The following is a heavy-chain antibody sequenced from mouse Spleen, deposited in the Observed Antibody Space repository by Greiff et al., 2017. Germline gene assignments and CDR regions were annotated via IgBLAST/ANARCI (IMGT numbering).Heavy chain of an antibody. CDR3: APLITTVVATPFDY. CDR1: GYTFTSYW. J-gene: IGHJ2*01. Sequence: QVQLQQPGAELVKPGASVKLSCKASGYTFTSYWMHWVKQRPGQGLEWIGMIHPNSGSTNYNEKFKSKATLTVDKSSSTAYMQLSSLTSEDSAVYYCAPLITTVVATPFDYWGQGTTLTVSS. CDR2: IHPNSGST. D-gene: IGHD1-1*01. V-gene: IGHV1-64*01.